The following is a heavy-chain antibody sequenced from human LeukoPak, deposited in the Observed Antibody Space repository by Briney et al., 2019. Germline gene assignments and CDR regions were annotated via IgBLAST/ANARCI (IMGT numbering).Heavy chain of an antibody. D-gene: IGHD3-22*01. CDR1: GLTFSSYA. CDR2: ISGSGGST. V-gene: IGHV3-23*01. J-gene: IGHJ6*03. CDR3: AKAEMIDNYYYYMDV. Sequence: GGSLRLSCAASGLTFSSYAMNWVRQAPGKGLEWVSGISGSGGSTYYADSVKGRFTISRDNSKNTLYLQMNSLRAEDTAVYYCAKAEMIDNYYYYMDVWGKGTTVTVS.